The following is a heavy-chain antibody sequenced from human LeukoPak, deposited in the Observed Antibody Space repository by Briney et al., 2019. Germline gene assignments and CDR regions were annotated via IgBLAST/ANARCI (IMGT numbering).Heavy chain of an antibody. CDR1: GYTFTNYG. D-gene: IGHD3-3*01. J-gene: IGHJ4*02. CDR2: ISVYNGDT. V-gene: IGHV1-18*01. Sequence: ASVKVSCKASGYTFTNYGVSWVRQSPGQGLEGMGWISVYNGDTNYAQKLQGRVTMTTDTSTSTAYMELRSLRSDDTAVYLCPRVEGPSIFGVVDYWGPGTLVTVSS. CDR3: PRVEGPSIFGVVDY.